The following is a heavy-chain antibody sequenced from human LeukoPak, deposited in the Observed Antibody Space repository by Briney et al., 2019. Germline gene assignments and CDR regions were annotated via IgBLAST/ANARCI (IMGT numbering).Heavy chain of an antibody. D-gene: IGHD3-16*01. CDR2: TYYRSKWYN. V-gene: IGHV6-1*01. J-gene: IGHJ4*02. CDR1: GGIVSSNGAA. CDR3: ARAPRGIFDY. Sequence: SQTLSLTFAISGGIVSSNGAAWNWLRQSPSRGLEWLGRTYYRSKWYNDYAVSVKSRITINPDTSKNQFSLQLNSVTPEDTAVYYCARAPRGIFDYWGQGTLVTVSS.